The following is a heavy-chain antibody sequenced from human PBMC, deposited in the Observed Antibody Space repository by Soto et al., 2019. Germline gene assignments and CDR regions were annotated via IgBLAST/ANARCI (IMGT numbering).Heavy chain of an antibody. CDR2: ISYDGNNK. CDR3: AKAKRLLSPPFDS. CDR1: GFTFSSYA. V-gene: IGHV3-30*18. Sequence: GGSLGLCCVASGFTFSSYAMHWVRQAPGKGLEWVAVISYDGNNKYYAYSVRGRFTISRDISKNTLYLQMNSLRTEDTAVYYSAKAKRLLSPPFDSWAQGALVTVSS. J-gene: IGHJ4*02. D-gene: IGHD1-26*01.